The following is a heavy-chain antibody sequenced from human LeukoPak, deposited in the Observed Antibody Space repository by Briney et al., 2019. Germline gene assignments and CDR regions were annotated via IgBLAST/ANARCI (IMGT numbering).Heavy chain of an antibody. CDR3: ARDGHWGTDY. D-gene: IGHD7-27*01. V-gene: IGHV1-2*02. CDR2: INPNSGDI. CDR1: GYTFTAYH. Sequence: ASVKVSCKASGYTFTAYHMHWVRQAPGQGLEWVGWINPNSGDINYAQNFQGRVTMTRDTSISTAYMELNRLRSDDTAVYYCARDGHWGTDYWGQGTLVTVSS. J-gene: IGHJ4*02.